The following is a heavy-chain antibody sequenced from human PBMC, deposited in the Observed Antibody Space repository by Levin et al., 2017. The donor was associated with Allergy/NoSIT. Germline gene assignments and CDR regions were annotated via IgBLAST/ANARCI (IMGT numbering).Heavy chain of an antibody. J-gene: IGHJ4*02. CDR2: ISDSGGST. D-gene: IGHD2-15*01. CDR3: AKRPLVATCFDY. Sequence: GASLRLSCAASGFTFSSYAMSWVRQAPGKGLDWVSTISDSGGSTYYADSVKGRFTISRDKSKNTLYLQMNSLRAEDTAVYYCAKRPLVATCFDYWGQGTLVTVSS. CDR1: GFTFSSYA. V-gene: IGHV3-23*01.